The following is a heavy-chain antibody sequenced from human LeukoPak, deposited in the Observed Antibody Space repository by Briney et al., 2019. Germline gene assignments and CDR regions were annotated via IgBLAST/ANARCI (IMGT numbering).Heavy chain of an antibody. D-gene: IGHD6-13*01. Sequence: GGSLRLSCAASGFTFSSYSMNWVRQAPGKGLEWVSSISSSSSYIYYADSVKGRFTISRDNAKNSLYLQMNSLRAEDTAVYYCARDFLPYGSSYDYWGQGTLVTVSS. CDR3: ARDFLPYGSSYDY. J-gene: IGHJ4*02. CDR2: ISSSSSYI. CDR1: GFTFSSYS. V-gene: IGHV3-21*01.